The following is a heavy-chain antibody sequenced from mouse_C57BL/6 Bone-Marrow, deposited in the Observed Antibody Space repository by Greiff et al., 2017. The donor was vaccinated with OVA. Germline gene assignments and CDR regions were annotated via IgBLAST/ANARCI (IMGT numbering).Heavy chain of an antibody. Sequence: VQLQQSGAELVMPGASVKLSCKASGYTFTSYWMYWVKQRPGQGLEWIGEIDPSDSYTNYNQKFKGKSTLTVDKSSSTAYMQLSSLTSEDSAVYYCARSTGTAYAMDYWGQGTSVTVSS. CDR2: IDPSDSYT. D-gene: IGHD4-1*01. CDR3: ARSTGTAYAMDY. J-gene: IGHJ4*01. CDR1: GYTFTSYW. V-gene: IGHV1-69*01.